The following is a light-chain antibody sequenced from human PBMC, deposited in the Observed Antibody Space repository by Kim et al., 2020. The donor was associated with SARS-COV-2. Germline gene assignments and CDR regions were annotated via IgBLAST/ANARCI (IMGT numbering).Light chain of an antibody. CDR1: RGHSTYT. CDR2: LNSDGSH. J-gene: IGLJ3*02. V-gene: IGLV4-69*01. Sequence: QLVLTQSPSASASLGDSVRLTCTLSRGHSTYTIAWHQQQPQKGPRYLMKLNSDGSHSRGDGIPDRFSGSSSGAERYLIISSLQSEDEADYYCQTWGTVGVFGGGTKLTVL. CDR3: QTWGTVGV.